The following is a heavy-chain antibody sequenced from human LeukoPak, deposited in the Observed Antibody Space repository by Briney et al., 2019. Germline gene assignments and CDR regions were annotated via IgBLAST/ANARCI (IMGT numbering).Heavy chain of an antibody. Sequence: GGSLRLSCAASGFTFSSYSMNWVRQAPGKGLEWVSYISSSSSTIYYADSVKGRFTISRDNSKNTLYLQMNSLRAEDTAVYYCAKTSGTMIVVVIDYWGQGTLVAVSS. D-gene: IGHD3-22*01. J-gene: IGHJ4*02. CDR3: AKTSGTMIVVVIDY. CDR1: GFTFSSYS. CDR2: ISSSSSTI. V-gene: IGHV3-48*01.